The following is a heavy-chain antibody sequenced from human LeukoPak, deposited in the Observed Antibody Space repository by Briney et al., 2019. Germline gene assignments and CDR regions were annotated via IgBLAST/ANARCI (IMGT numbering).Heavy chain of an antibody. CDR3: ARAYGSGSYYIIDY. D-gene: IGHD3-10*01. J-gene: IGHJ4*02. V-gene: IGHV4-59*01. Sequence: SETLSLTCTVSGGSISSYYWSWIRQPPGKGLEWIGYIYYSGSTNYNPSLKSRVTISVDTSKNQFSLKLSSVTAADTAVYYCARAYGSGSYYIIDYWGQGTLVTVSS. CDR2: IYYSGST. CDR1: GGSISSYY.